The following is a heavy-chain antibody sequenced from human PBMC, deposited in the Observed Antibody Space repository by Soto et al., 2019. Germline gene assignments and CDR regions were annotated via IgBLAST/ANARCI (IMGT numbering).Heavy chain of an antibody. D-gene: IGHD6-19*01. Sequence: QVQLVQSGAEVKKPGSSVKVSCQASGGSFSSYAISWVRQAPVQGLEWMGGIIPIFGAPTYAQKFQGRVTIIADKSTSTADMELSSLRSEDTALYYCARAGPVSGNHAFDIWGQGTLVTVSS. V-gene: IGHV1-69*06. CDR1: GGSFSSYA. CDR2: IIPIFGAP. J-gene: IGHJ3*02. CDR3: ARAGPVSGNHAFDI.